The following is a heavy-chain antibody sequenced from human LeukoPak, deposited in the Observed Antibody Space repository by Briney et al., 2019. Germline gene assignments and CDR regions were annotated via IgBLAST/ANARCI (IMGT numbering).Heavy chain of an antibody. V-gene: IGHV3-7*01. CDR1: GFTFSSYW. CDR3: ARDPLGTYDFWSGYFHMNGMDV. D-gene: IGHD3-3*01. CDR2: IKQDGSEK. J-gene: IGHJ6*02. Sequence: GGSLRLSCAASGFTFSSYWMSWVRQAPGKGLEWVANIKQDGSEKYYVDSVKGRFTISRDNAKNSLYLQMNSLRAEDTAVYYCARDPLGTYDFWSGYFHMNGMDVWGQGTTVTVSS.